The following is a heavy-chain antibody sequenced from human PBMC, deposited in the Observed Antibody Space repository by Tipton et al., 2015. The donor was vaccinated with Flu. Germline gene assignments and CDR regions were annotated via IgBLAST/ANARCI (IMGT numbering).Heavy chain of an antibody. Sequence: QLVQSGAEVEKPGASVKVSCKASGYTFTSYGISWVRQAPGQGLEWMGWIGAYNGNTNYAQKLQGRVTMTTDTSTSTAYMELRSLRSDDTAVYYCATSTIFGVVTPFDYWGQGTLVTVSS. CDR2: IGAYNGNT. V-gene: IGHV1-18*01. CDR3: ATSTIFGVVTPFDY. J-gene: IGHJ4*02. D-gene: IGHD3-3*01. CDR1: GYTFTSYG.